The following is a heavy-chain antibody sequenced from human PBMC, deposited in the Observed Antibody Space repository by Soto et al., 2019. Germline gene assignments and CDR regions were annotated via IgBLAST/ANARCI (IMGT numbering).Heavy chain of an antibody. D-gene: IGHD3-9*01. CDR1: GGSISSYY. CDR2: ISYSGST. J-gene: IGHJ3*02. Sequence: PSETLSLTCTVSGGSISSYYWSWIRQPPGKGLEGIGYISYSGSTNSTPSLKSRVTISVDTSENQFSLKLSSVTAADTAVYYCARTYYDILTGYSQRADAFDIWGQGTMVTVSS. V-gene: IGHV4-59*01. CDR3: ARTYYDILTGYSQRADAFDI.